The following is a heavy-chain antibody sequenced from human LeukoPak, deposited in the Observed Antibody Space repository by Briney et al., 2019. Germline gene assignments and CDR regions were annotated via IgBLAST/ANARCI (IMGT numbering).Heavy chain of an antibody. V-gene: IGHV3-30-3*01. CDR1: GLTFSSYA. CDR2: ISYDGSNK. CDR3: ASSLEGYCSSTSCYGIDY. Sequence: GGSLRLSCAASGLTFSSYAMHWVRQAPGKGLEWVAVISYDGSNKYYADSVKGRFTISRDNSKNTLYLQMNSLRAEDTAVYYCASSLEGYCSSTSCYGIDYWGQGTLVTVSS. D-gene: IGHD2-2*01. J-gene: IGHJ4*02.